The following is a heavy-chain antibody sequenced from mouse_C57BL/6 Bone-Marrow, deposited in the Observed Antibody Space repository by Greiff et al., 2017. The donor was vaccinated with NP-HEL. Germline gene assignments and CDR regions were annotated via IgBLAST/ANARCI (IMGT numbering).Heavy chain of an antibody. J-gene: IGHJ4*01. CDR2: IYPRDGST. CDR1: GYTFTDHT. Sequence: VQGVESDAELVKPGASVKISCKVSGYTFTDHTIHWMKQRPEQGLEWIGYIYPRDGSTKYNEKFKGKATLTADKSSSTAYMQLNSLTSEDSAVYFCARVLNYYGRGDAMDYWGQGTSVTVSS. CDR3: ARVLNYYGRGDAMDY. D-gene: IGHD1-1*01. V-gene: IGHV1-78*01.